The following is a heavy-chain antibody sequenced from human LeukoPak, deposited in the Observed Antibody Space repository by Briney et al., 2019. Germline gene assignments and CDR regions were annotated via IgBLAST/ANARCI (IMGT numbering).Heavy chain of an antibody. V-gene: IGHV4-39*01. D-gene: IGHD3-16*02. J-gene: IGHJ4*02. CDR3: ARQGGYDYVWGSYRTPFFDY. CDR2: IYYSGST. Sequence: PSETLSLTCTVSGGSISSSSYYLGWIRQPPGKGLEWIGSIYYSGSTYYNPSLKSRVTISVDTSKNQFSLKLSSVTAADTAVYYCARQGGYDYVWGSYRTPFFDYWGQGTLVTVSS. CDR1: GGSISSSSYY.